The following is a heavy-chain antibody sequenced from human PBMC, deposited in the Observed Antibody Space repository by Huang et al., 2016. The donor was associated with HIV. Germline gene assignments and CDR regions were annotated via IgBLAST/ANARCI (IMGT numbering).Heavy chain of an antibody. V-gene: IGHV1-18*01. CDR3: ARDPKYHRIGYYRQRRGIDI. J-gene: IGHJ3*02. CDR2: ISASSGDT. CDR1: GYTFTSYG. Sequence: QIQLMQSGPELQQPGASVKVSCKASGYTFTSYGITWVRQAPGQGHEWMGWISASSGDTEYAQKVQGRVTLTTDTSTNIAYMELRSLGSDDTAKYYCARDPKYHRIGYYRQRRGIDIWGQGTMVIVSS. D-gene: IGHD3-22*01.